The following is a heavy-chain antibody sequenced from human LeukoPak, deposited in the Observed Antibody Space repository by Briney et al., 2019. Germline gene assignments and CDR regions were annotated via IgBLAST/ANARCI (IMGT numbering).Heavy chain of an antibody. CDR2: INSRGST. V-gene: IGHV4-61*02. CDR3: ARYRLGWFDP. Sequence: SETLSLTCTASGGSISSSDYFWSWIRQPAGKGLEWIGRINSRGSTNYDPSLKSRVTLSVDTSKNQFSLKLTSVTVADTAVYYCARYRLGWFDPWGQGTLVTVSS. CDR1: GGSISSSDYF. D-gene: IGHD6-25*01. J-gene: IGHJ5*02.